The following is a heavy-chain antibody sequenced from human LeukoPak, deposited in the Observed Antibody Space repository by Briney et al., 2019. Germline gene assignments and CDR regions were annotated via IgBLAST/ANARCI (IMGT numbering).Heavy chain of an antibody. Sequence: GGSLRLSCAASGLTFSSYAMSWVRQAPGKGLEWVSGISGIDGRTYYADSVKGRFTISRDNAKNSLYLQMNSLRAEDTAVYYCARGIHPSGYYFDAFDIWGQGTMVTVSS. D-gene: IGHD3-22*01. CDR3: ARGIHPSGYYFDAFDI. V-gene: IGHV3-23*01. J-gene: IGHJ3*02. CDR1: GLTFSSYA. CDR2: ISGIDGRT.